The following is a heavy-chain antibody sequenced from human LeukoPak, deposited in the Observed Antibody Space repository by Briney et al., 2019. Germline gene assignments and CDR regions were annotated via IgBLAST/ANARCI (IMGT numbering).Heavy chain of an antibody. D-gene: IGHD3-3*01. Sequence: GGSLRLSCAASGFTFNNYAMSWVRQAPGKGLEWVSTISGSGGSPYYADSVKGRFTISRDNSKNTLYLQMNSLRAEDTAVYYCAKGGVVISFDYWGQGTLVTVSS. J-gene: IGHJ4*02. CDR3: AKGGVVISFDY. CDR2: ISGSGGSP. CDR1: GFTFNNYA. V-gene: IGHV3-23*01.